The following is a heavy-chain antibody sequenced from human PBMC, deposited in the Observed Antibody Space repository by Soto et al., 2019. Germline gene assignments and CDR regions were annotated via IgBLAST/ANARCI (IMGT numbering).Heavy chain of an antibody. CDR1: GGSISSGDYY. CDR2: IYYSGST. Sequence: SETLSLTCTVSGGSISSGDYYWSWIRQPPGKGLEWIGYIYYSGSTYYNPSLKSRVTISVDTSKNQFSLKLSSVTAADTAVYNCARIHGFYADYWGQGTLVTVSS. CDR3: ARIHGFYADY. D-gene: IGHD3-3*01. V-gene: IGHV4-30-4*01. J-gene: IGHJ4*02.